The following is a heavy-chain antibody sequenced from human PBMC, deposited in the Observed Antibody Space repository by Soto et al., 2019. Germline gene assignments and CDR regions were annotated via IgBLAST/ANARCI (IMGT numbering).Heavy chain of an antibody. CDR3: AREGYSSSSRNYYYGMDV. Sequence: PSETRSLTCTVSGGSITSSYWSWIRRPPGKGLEWIAYIYDTGISGYTPSTSYNPSLKSRVTMSVDTSKSQFSLKLTSVTAADTAVYYCAREGYSSSSRNYYYGMDVWGQGTTVT. J-gene: IGHJ6*02. CDR1: GGSITSSY. D-gene: IGHD6-6*01. CDR2: IYDTGISGYTPST. V-gene: IGHV4-59*01.